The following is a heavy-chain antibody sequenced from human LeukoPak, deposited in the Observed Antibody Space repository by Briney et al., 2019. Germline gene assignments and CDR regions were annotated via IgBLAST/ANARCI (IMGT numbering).Heavy chain of an antibody. Sequence: GGSLRLSCAASGFTFSSYNMNWVRQAPGKGLEWVSYISSSSSIIYYADSVKGRFTISRDNAKNSLYLQMSSLRDEDTAVYYCARDPWGAMVGFDYWGQGTLVTVSS. D-gene: IGHD5-18*01. CDR1: GFTFSSYN. CDR2: ISSSSSII. J-gene: IGHJ4*02. CDR3: ARDPWGAMVGFDY. V-gene: IGHV3-48*02.